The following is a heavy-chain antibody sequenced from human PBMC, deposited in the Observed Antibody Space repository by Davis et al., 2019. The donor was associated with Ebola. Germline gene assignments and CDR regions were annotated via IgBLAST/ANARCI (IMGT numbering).Heavy chain of an antibody. CDR2: INPSSGST. D-gene: IGHD1-26*01. J-gene: IGHJ4*02. CDR3: ARGKWELLYFDY. V-gene: IGHV1-46*01. CDR1: GYTFTSYY. Sequence: ASVKVSCKASGYTFTSYYMHWVRQAPGQGLEWMGMINPSSGSTSYAQNFQGRVTMTRDTSTTTVYMELSSLRSEDTAVYYCARGKWELLYFDYWGQGTLVTVSS.